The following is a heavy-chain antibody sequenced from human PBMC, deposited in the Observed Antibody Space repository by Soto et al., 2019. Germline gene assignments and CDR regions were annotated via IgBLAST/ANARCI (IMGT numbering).Heavy chain of an antibody. J-gene: IGHJ6*02. CDR3: SGIVVVPYGMDV. D-gene: IGHD2-21*01. CDR2: ISYDGSNK. V-gene: IGHV3-30*03. CDR1: GFTFSSYG. Sequence: GGSLRLSXAASGFTFSSYGMHWVRQAPGKGLEWVAVISYDGSNKYYADSVKGRFTISRDNSKNTLYLQMNSLRAEDTAVYYCSGIVVVPYGMDVWGQGTTVTVSS.